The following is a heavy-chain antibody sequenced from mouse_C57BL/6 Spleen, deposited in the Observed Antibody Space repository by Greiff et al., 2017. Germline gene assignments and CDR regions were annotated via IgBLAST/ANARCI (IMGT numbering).Heavy chain of an antibody. D-gene: IGHD2-1*01. CDR2: IYPGDGDT. V-gene: IGHV1-80*01. CDR3: ARWGNYVRAMDD. J-gene: IGHJ4*01. Sequence: QVHVKQSGAELVKPGASVKISCKASGYAFSSYWMNWVKQRPGKGLEWIGQIYPGDGDTKYNGKFKGKATLTADKSSSTAYMQLSSLTSEDSAVYCCARWGNYVRAMDDWGQGTTVTVSS. CDR1: GYAFSSYW.